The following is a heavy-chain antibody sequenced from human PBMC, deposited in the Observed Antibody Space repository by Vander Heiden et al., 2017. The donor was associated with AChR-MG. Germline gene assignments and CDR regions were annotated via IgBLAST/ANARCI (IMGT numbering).Heavy chain of an antibody. CDR2: INGDGSST. CDR1: GFTFSNYY. CDR3: ARDDPVAVGIIKRY. D-gene: IGHD1-26*01. Sequence: EVQLVESGGGLVQPGGSLRLSCTASGFTFSNYYMHWVRQAPGKGLVWVSRINGDGSSTNYADSVKGRFTISRDNAKNTLSLQMNSLRVEDTAMYYCARDDPVAVGIIKRYWGQGTLVTVSS. J-gene: IGHJ4*02. V-gene: IGHV3-74*01.